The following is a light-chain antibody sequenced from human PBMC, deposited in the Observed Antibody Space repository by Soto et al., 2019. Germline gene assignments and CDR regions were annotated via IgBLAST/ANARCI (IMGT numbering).Light chain of an antibody. CDR3: QRYNNWPLT. Sequence: EIVLTQSPAALSVSPGERVTLSCRASQGIGDTLAWYQQKPGQTPRLLIYDSSTRAIGIPIRFSGSRSGTEFILTINGLQFEDFAVYYCQRYNNWPLTFGGGTKVEIK. V-gene: IGKV3-15*01. CDR1: QGIGDT. J-gene: IGKJ4*01. CDR2: DSS.